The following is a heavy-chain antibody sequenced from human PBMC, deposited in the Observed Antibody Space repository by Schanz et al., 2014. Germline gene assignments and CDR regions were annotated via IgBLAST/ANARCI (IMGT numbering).Heavy chain of an antibody. Sequence: VQVVQSGGGLVQPGGSLRLSCAASGFTFSSHWMHWVRQAPGKGLEWVSFIYIGGNTYYADSVKGRFTISRDNSKNTLYLQMNSLRAEDTAVYFCAKIERNEDWGQGTLVTVSS. D-gene: IGHD1-1*01. CDR1: GFTFSSHW. J-gene: IGHJ4*02. CDR3: AKIERNED. CDR2: IYIGGNT. V-gene: IGHV3-66*01.